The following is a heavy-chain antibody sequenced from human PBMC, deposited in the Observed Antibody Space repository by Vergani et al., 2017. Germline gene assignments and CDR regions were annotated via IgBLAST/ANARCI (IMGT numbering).Heavy chain of an antibody. CDR2: ISSSSSYI. Sequence: EVQRLESGGDLVQPGGSLRLSCAASGFTFNSYGMHWVRQAPGKGLAWVSSISSSSSYIYYADSVNGRFTISRDNAKNSLYLQMNSLRAADTAVYYCARVRVAGGKNWFDPWGQGTLVTVSS. CDR1: GFTFNSYG. D-gene: IGHD6-19*01. CDR3: ARVRVAGGKNWFDP. J-gene: IGHJ5*02. V-gene: IGHV3-21*01.